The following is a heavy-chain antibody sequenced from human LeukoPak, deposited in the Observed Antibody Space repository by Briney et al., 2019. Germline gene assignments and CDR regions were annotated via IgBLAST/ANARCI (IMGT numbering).Heavy chain of an antibody. CDR2: INYSGNT. CDR1: GGSISSSSYY. J-gene: IGHJ4*02. Sequence: ASETLSLTCTVSGGSISSSSYYWGWIRQPPGKGLEWIGSINYSGNTYYNPSLKSRVTISVDTSKNQFSLKLSSVTAADAAVYYCATSGYQGNSRFDYWGQGTLVTVSS. D-gene: IGHD4-23*01. V-gene: IGHV4-39*01. CDR3: ATSGYQGNSRFDY.